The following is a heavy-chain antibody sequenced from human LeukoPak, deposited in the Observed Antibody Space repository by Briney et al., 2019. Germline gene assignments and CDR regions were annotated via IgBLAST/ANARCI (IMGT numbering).Heavy chain of an antibody. CDR3: ARENVLLWFGELGAFDI. J-gene: IGHJ3*02. CDR2: ISSSSYI. CDR1: GFTFSSYS. D-gene: IGHD3-10*01. V-gene: IGHV3-21*01. Sequence: GGSLRLSCAASGFTFSSYSMNWVRQAPGKGLEWVSSISSSSYIYYADSVKGRFTISRDNAKNSLYLQMNSLRAEDTAVYYCARENVLLWFGELGAFDIWGQGTMVTVSS.